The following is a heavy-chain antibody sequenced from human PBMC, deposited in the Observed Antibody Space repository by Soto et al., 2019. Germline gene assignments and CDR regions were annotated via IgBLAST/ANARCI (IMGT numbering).Heavy chain of an antibody. V-gene: IGHV1-18*01. Sequence: QIQLVQSGGEVKKPGASVNVSCKASGYTFTNYGIGWVRQAPGQGLEWMGWISTYNVNTIYAQNFQDRVTMTTDTSTSTAYMELKSLTYDHTAVYYCARVPGELHLLDAFDVWGQGTMLTVSS. CDR1: GYTFTNYG. D-gene: IGHD1-7*01. CDR2: ISTYNVNT. J-gene: IGHJ3*01. CDR3: ARVPGELHLLDAFDV.